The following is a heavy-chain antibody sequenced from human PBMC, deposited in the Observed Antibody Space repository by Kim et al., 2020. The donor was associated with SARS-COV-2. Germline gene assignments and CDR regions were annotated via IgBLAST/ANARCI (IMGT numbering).Heavy chain of an antibody. D-gene: IGHD1-26*01. CDR2: INAGNGNT. CDR3: AREVPDGSYLYYYYGMDV. Sequence: ASVKVSCKASGYTFTSYAMHWVRQAPGQRLEWMGWINAGNGNTKYSQKFQGRVTITRDTSASTAYMELSSLRSEDTAVYYCAREVPDGSYLYYYYGMDVWGQETTVTVSS. CDR1: GYTFTSYA. V-gene: IGHV1-3*01. J-gene: IGHJ6*02.